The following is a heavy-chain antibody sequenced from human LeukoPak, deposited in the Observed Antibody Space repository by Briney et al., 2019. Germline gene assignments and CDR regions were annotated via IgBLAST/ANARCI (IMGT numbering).Heavy chain of an antibody. V-gene: IGHV1-8*01. J-gene: IGHJ6*03. CDR3: ARGQAGTSYYYMDV. D-gene: IGHD6-13*01. Sequence: ASVKVSCKASGYTFTSYDINWVRQATGQGLEWMGRMNPNSGNTGYAQKFQGRVTMTRNTSISTAYMELSSLRSEDTAVYYCARGQAGTSYYYMDVWGKGTTVTISS. CDR1: GYTFTSYD. CDR2: MNPNSGNT.